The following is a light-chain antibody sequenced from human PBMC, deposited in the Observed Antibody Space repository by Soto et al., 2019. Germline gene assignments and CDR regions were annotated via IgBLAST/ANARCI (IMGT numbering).Light chain of an antibody. CDR3: QSYDSSLRGV. CDR1: SSNIGAGYD. Sequence: QSVLTQPPSLSGAPGERVTISCTGSSSNIGAGYDVHWYQQLPGTAPKPLIYGNSNRPSGVPDRFSGSKSGTSASLAITGLQAEDEADYYCQSYDSSLRGVFGTGTKLTVL. V-gene: IGLV1-40*01. CDR2: GNS. J-gene: IGLJ1*01.